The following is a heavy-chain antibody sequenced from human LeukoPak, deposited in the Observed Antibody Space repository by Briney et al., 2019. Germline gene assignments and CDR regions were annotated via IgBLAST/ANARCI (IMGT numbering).Heavy chain of an antibody. V-gene: IGHV4-34*01. CDR1: GGSFSGYY. Sequence: PSETLSLTCAVYGGSFSGYYWSWIRQPPGKGLEWIGEINHSGSTNYNPSLKSRVTISVDTSKNQFSLKLSSVTAADTAVYYCARGTMVTSQTRGSYIRFFDYGGQGTLVTVSS. J-gene: IGHJ4*02. CDR2: INHSGST. D-gene: IGHD2-21*02. CDR3: ARGTMVTSQTRGSYIRFFDY.